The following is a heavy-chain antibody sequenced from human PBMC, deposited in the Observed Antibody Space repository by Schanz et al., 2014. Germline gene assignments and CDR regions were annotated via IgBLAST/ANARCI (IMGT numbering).Heavy chain of an antibody. V-gene: IGHV3-21*04. Sequence: VQLVESGGGVVQPGRSLRLSCVASGFTFSSFAMTWVRQAPGRGLEWVSSISTSGTYMYIADSLKGRLTISRDDAKKSMYLQMNSLRAEDTAVYYCAKDRSWDYDSSGYFDYWGQGTLVTVSS. D-gene: IGHD3-22*01. CDR2: ISTSGTYM. CDR3: AKDRSWDYDSSGYFDY. J-gene: IGHJ4*02. CDR1: GFTFSSFA.